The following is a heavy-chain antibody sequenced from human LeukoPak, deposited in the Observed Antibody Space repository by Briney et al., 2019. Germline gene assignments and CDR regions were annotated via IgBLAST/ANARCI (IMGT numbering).Heavy chain of an antibody. CDR1: GYTFTGYY. CDR2: INPNSGGT. J-gene: IGHJ4*02. D-gene: IGHD3-9*01. Sequence: ASVKVSCKASGYTFTGYYMHWVRQAPGQGLEWMGWINPNSGGTNYAQKFQGRVTMTRDTSISTAYMELSRLRSDDTAVYYCARDNYDILTGYLGIIDYWGQGTLVTVSS. V-gene: IGHV1-2*02. CDR3: ARDNYDILTGYLGIIDY.